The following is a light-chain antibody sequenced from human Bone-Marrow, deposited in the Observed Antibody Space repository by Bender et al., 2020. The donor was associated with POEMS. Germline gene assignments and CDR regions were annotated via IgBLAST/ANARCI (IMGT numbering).Light chain of an antibody. Sequence: SSELAQPPSVSVSPGQTATLTCSGDALTNQYAFWYQQKPGQAPVLVIYKDNQRPSGIPERFSGSSSGATVTLTISGVQTEDEADYFCQSADSSVIFGGGTKLTVL. J-gene: IGLJ2*01. CDR3: QSADSSVI. V-gene: IGLV3-25*03. CDR2: KDN. CDR1: ALTNQY.